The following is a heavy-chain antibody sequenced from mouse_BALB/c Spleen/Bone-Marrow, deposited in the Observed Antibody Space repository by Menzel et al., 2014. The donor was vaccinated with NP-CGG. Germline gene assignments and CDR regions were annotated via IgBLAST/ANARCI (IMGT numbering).Heavy chain of an antibody. CDR2: IDPANGNT. D-gene: IGHD2-10*01. J-gene: IGHJ4*01. CDR1: GFNIKDTY. V-gene: IGHV14-3*02. CDR3: ARAYYGNYLYAMDY. Sequence: VQLQQSGAGLVKPGASVKLSCTASGFNIKDTYMHWVKQRPEQGLEWIGRIDPANGNTKYDPKFQGKATITADTSSNTAYLQLSSLTSEDTAVYFCARAYYGNYLYAMDYWGQGTSVTVSS.